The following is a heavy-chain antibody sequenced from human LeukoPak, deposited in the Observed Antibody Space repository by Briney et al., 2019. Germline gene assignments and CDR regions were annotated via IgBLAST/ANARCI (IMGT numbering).Heavy chain of an antibody. D-gene: IGHD3-10*01. V-gene: IGHV4-59*08. CDR3: ARRAYDGSANYYFDY. CDR2: IYYSGST. Sequence: PSETLALTCTVSGVSISSYYWSWIRQAPGKGLDWIGYIYYSGSTNYNPSLKSRVTISVDTSKNQFSLKVTSVTAADTAVYYCARRAYDGSANYYFDYWGQGTLVTVSS. J-gene: IGHJ4*02. CDR1: GVSISSYY.